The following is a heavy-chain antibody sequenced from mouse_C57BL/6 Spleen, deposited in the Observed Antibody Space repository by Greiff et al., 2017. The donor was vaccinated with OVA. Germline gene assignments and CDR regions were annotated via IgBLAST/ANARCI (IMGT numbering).Heavy chain of an antibody. D-gene: IGHD1-1*01. J-gene: IGHJ2*01. CDR1: GFSFNTYA. Sequence: EAQVVESGGGLVQPKGSLKLSCAASGFSFNTYAMNWVRQAPGKGLEWVARIRSKSNNYATYYADSVKDRFTISRDDSESMLYLQMNNLKTEDTAMYYCVRDYGSSLYYFDYWGQGTTLTVSS. CDR3: VRDYGSSLYYFDY. V-gene: IGHV10-1*01. CDR2: IRSKSNNYAT.